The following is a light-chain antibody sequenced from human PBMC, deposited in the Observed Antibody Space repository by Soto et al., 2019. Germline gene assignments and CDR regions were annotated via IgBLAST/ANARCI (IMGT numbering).Light chain of an antibody. J-gene: IGLJ1*01. CDR3: QSYSCSLSGYV. CDR2: GNT. Sequence: QSVLTQPPSVSGAPGQRVTISCTGSSPDIGAGYDVHWYQKLPGKAPKLLIYGNTNRPSGVPDRFSGSNSGTSASLAITGLQAEDEADYYCQSYSCSLSGYVFGTGTKLTVL. V-gene: IGLV1-40*01. CDR1: SPDIGAGYD.